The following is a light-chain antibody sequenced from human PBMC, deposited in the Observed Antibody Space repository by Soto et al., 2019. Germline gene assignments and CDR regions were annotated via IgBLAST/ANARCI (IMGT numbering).Light chain of an antibody. CDR2: EVD. CDR3: WAYAGSNSYV. Sequence: QSVLAQTASLSGSPGQSITISCTGTSSDIGSYNLVSWYQQHPGKVPKVMIYEVDKRPSGVSNRFSGSKSGNTASLTISGLQSEDEADYYCWAYAGSNSYVFGTGIKVTVL. CDR1: SSDIGSYNL. V-gene: IGLV2-23*02. J-gene: IGLJ1*01.